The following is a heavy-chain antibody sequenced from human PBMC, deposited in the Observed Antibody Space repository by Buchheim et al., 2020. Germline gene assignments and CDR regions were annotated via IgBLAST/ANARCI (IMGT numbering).Heavy chain of an antibody. V-gene: IGHV4-34*01. Sequence: QVQLQQWGAGLLKPSETLSLTCAVSGGSFSGYYWSWIRQPPGKGLEWIGEINNSGSTNYNPSLKSRVTISVDTSKNQFSLKLSSVTAADTAVYYCARGTSRGGWELRPFDYWGQGTL. CDR3: ARGTSRGGWELRPFDY. J-gene: IGHJ4*02. CDR2: INNSGST. CDR1: GGSFSGYY. D-gene: IGHD1-26*01.